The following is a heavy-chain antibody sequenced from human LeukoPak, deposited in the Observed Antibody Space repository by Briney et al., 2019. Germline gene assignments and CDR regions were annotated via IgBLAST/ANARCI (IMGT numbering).Heavy chain of an antibody. J-gene: IGHJ4*02. CDR1: GGSVSSDNYY. V-gene: IGHV4-61*01. Sequence: PSETLSLTCSVSGGSVSSDNYYWRWIRQPPGKGLERNGYISYSGNTNYNPSLKSRVAISVDTSKNQFSLRLRSATAADTAVYYCARGRFCSTCHLPDYWGQGTLVIVSS. CDR3: ARGRFCSTCHLPDY. D-gene: IGHD2-2*01. CDR2: ISYSGNT.